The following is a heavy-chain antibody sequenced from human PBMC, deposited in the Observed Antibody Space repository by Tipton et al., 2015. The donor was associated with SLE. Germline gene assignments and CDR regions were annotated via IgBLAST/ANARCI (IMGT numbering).Heavy chain of an antibody. D-gene: IGHD6-13*01. CDR1: GGSISSSTYY. Sequence: LRLSCTVSGGSISSSTYYWGWIRQPPGKGLEWLGNIYYSGSTYYNPSLKSRVTISVDTSKNQFSLKLSSVTAADTAVYYCARLWYSSSYWGQGTLVTVSS. CDR3: ARLWYSSSY. J-gene: IGHJ4*02. V-gene: IGHV4-39*01. CDR2: IYYSGST.